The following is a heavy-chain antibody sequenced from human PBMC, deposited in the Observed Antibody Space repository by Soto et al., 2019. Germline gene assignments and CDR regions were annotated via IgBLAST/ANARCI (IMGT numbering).Heavy chain of an antibody. V-gene: IGHV1-69*08. D-gene: IGHD2-15*01. Sequence: QVQLVQSGAEVKKPGSSVKVSCKASGGTFSSYTISWVRQAPGQGLEWMGRIIPILGIAIYAQKFQGRVTITADKSTSTAYMELSSLRSEDTAVYYCARDCSGGSCYARLVYWGQGTLVTVSS. CDR3: ARDCSGGSCYARLVY. J-gene: IGHJ4*02. CDR2: IIPILGIA. CDR1: GGTFSSYT.